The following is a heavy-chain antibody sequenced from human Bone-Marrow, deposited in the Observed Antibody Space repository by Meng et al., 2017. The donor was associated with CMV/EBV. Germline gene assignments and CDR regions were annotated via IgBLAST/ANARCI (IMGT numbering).Heavy chain of an antibody. CDR2: INSDGSST. V-gene: IGHV3-74*01. Sequence: GESLKISCAASGFTFSDYWMHWVRQAPGKGLVWVSRINSDGSSTSYADSVKGRFTISRDNAKNTLYLQMNSLRAEDTAVYYCARDRNYYDSSGYYATLGFDYWGQGTLVTVSS. CDR3: ARDRNYYDSSGYYATLGFDY. J-gene: IGHJ4*02. CDR1: GFTFSDYW. D-gene: IGHD3-22*01.